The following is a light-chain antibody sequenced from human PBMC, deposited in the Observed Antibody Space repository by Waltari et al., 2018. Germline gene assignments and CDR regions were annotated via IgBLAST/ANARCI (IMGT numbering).Light chain of an antibody. CDR3: QSYDSSLRAIL. CDR2: YNR. V-gene: IGLV1-40*01. CDR1: SSNIGAGPA. Sequence: QSVLTQPPSASGAPGQKGTISCSGSSSNIGAGPAVHRYQQLPGTAPKLLIYYNRCRPSGFPDRFSGSKSCISASLAITGLQAEDEAAYYCQSYDSSLRAILFGGGTKLTVL. J-gene: IGLJ2*01.